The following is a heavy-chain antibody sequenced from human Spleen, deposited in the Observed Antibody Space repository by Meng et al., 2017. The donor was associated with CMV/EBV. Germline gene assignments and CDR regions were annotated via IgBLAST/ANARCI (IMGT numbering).Heavy chain of an antibody. CDR1: GDSISSYY. CDR3: ARTKYYDFWSGYYPLLDAFDI. D-gene: IGHD3-3*01. J-gene: IGHJ3*02. CDR2: ISNNGRT. V-gene: IGHV4-59*01. Sequence: SETLSLTCTVSGDSISSYYWNWIRQSPGKGLEWIGYISNNGRTNYNPSLKSRVTISVDTFKNHFSLKLTSVTAADTAVYYCARTKYYDFWSGYYPLLDAFDIWGQGTKVTVSS.